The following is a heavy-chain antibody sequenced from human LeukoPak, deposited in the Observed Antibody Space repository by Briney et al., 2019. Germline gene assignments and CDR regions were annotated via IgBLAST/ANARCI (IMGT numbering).Heavy chain of an antibody. CDR2: IIPILGIA. V-gene: IGHV1-69*04. D-gene: IGHD3-10*01. CDR3: ARVSFSGGSNGMDV. J-gene: IGHJ6*02. CDR1: GGTFSSYA. Sequence: SVKVSYKASGGTFSSYAISWVRQAPGQGLEWMGRIIPILGIANYAQKFQGRVTITADKSTSTAYMELSSLRSEDTAVYYCARVSFSGGSNGMDVWGQGTTVTVSS.